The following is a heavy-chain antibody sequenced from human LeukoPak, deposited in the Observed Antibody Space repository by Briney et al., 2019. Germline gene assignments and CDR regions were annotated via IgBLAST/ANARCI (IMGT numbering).Heavy chain of an antibody. CDR1: GGSMTNLY. CDR2: IYDSGST. Sequence: SGTLSLTCSVSGGSMTNLYWTWIRQPPGKGLEWIGDIYDSGSTRYNTSLESRVTISVDTSKNQFSLKLSSVTAADTAVYYCAKGGSTNFYYGDVWGQGTTVTVSS. V-gene: IGHV4-59*01. CDR3: AKGGSTNFYYGDV. D-gene: IGHD2/OR15-2a*01. J-gene: IGHJ6*02.